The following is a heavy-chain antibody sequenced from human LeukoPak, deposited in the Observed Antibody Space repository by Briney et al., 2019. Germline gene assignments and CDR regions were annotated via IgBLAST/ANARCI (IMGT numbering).Heavy chain of an antibody. CDR3: ARTSLSNYYYGMDV. CDR2: ISAYNGNT. J-gene: IGHJ6*04. CDR1: GYTFTSYG. V-gene: IGHV1-18*04. D-gene: IGHD2-15*01. Sequence: ASVKVSCKASGYTFTSYGISWVPQAPGQGLERMGWISAYNGNTNYAQKLQGRVTMTTDTSTSTAYMELRSLRSDDTAVYYCARTSLSNYYYGMDVWGKGTTVTVSS.